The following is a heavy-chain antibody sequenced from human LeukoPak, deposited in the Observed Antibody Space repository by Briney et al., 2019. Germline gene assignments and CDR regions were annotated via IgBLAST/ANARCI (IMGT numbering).Heavy chain of an antibody. J-gene: IGHJ3*02. CDR3: ARLSPDAFDI. CDR1: GGSISSYY. V-gene: IGHV4-59*08. CDR2: IYYSGST. Sequence: SETLSLTCTVSGGSISSYYWSWIRQPPGKGLEWIGHIYYSGSTNYNPSLKSRVTISVDTSKNQFSLKLSSVTAADTAVYYCARLSPDAFDIWGQGTMVTVSS.